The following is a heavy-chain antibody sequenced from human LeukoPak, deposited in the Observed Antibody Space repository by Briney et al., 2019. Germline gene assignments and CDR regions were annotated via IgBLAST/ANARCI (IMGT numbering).Heavy chain of an antibody. CDR2: IWYDGSNK. CDR1: GFIFNNYG. Sequence: PGGSLRLSCAASGFIFNNYGMHWVRQAPGKGLEWVAFIWYDGSNKYYADSVKGRFTISRDNSKNTLYLQMNSLRAEDTAVYYCAKEIWPTVTTPGHTHFDYWGQGTLVTVSS. D-gene: IGHD4-17*01. CDR3: AKEIWPTVTTPGHTHFDY. J-gene: IGHJ4*02. V-gene: IGHV3-30*02.